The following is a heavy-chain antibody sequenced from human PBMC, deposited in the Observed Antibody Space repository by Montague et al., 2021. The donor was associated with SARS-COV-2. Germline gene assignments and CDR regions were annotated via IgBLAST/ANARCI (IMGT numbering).Heavy chain of an antibody. D-gene: IGHD6-19*01. Sequence: SETLSLTCTVSGGSISSGTYYWGWVRQPPGKGLEWVGTINYSGKTYYXXXLKSRVTISVDTSKNQFSLKVTSVAAADTAVYYYARRAQWQLSWFSDLWGRGTLVTVSS. CDR2: INYSGKT. J-gene: IGHJ2*01. CDR1: GGSISSGTYY. V-gene: IGHV4-39*01. CDR3: ARRAQWQLSWFSDL.